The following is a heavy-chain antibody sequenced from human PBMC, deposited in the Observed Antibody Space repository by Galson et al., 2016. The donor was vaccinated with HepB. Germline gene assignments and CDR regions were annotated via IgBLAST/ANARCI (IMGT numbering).Heavy chain of an antibody. J-gene: IGHJ4*02. CDR2: AIHTVNT. CDR3: AGGSAAARLNY. Sequence: SETLSLTCTVYGGSFSGDYWTWIRQPPGKGLEWIGEAIHTVNTNYIPSLNPSLSSRVSISVDTSKNHFSLPLSSLSAADTAVYYCAGGSAAARLNYWGQGTLVTVSS. CDR1: GGSFSGDY. D-gene: IGHD6-6*01. V-gene: IGHV4-34*01.